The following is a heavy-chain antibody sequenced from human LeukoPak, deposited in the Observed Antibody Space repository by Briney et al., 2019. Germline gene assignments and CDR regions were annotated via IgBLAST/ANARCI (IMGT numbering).Heavy chain of an antibody. D-gene: IGHD6-6*01. J-gene: IGHJ4*02. CDR3: ARDSSSDLDY. Sequence: GGSLRLSCAASGFTFSSYSMIWVRQPPGKRLEWVSSISGVSTYIDYADSVKGRFTISRDNGKNSLFLQMNSLRAEDTAVYYCARDSSSDLDYWGQGTLVTVSS. CDR1: GFTFSSYS. CDR2: ISGVSTYI. V-gene: IGHV3-21*01.